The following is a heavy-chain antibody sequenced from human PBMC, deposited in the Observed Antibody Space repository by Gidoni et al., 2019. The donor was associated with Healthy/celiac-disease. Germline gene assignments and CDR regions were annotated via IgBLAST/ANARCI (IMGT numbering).Heavy chain of an antibody. J-gene: IGHJ3*02. CDR2: INAGNGNT. Sequence: QVQLVQSGAEVKKPWASVKVSCKASGHTFTSYAMHWVRQAPGQRLEWMGWINAGNGNTKYSQKFQGRVTITRDTSASTAYMELSSLRSEDKAVYYCARDFSSGWYLPNAFDIWGQGTMVTVSS. D-gene: IGHD6-19*01. V-gene: IGHV1-3*01. CDR3: ARDFSSGWYLPNAFDI. CDR1: GHTFTSYA.